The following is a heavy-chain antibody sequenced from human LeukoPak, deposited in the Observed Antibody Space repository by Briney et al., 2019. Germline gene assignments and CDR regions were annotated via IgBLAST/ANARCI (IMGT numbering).Heavy chain of an antibody. V-gene: IGHV4-59*01. J-gene: IGHJ5*01. CDR3: ARLWGYCSSTSCYGASYFDS. Sequence: SETLSLTGTVVGGSINSYYWSWIRQPPGKGLEWIGYIHYSGNTNYNPSLKSRVTISIDMYKKQFSLKLSSVTAADTAVYYCARLWGYCSSTSCYGASYFDSWGQGTLVTVSS. D-gene: IGHD2-2*01. CDR2: IHYSGNT. CDR1: GGSINSYY.